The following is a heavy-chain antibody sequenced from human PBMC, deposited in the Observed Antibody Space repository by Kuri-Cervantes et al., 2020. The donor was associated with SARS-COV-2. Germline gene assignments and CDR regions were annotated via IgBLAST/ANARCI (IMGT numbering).Heavy chain of an antibody. D-gene: IGHD3-3*01. CDR2: ISSGSSTI. J-gene: IGHJ4*02. CDR1: GFTFSTYS. Sequence: GESLKISCAASGFTFSTYSMNWVRQAPGKGLEWVSYISSGSSTIYYADSVKGRFTISRDNSKNTLYLKMNSLGAEDTAVYYCAREAYYDFWSGYHTRTDYFDYWGQGTLVTVSS. V-gene: IGHV3-48*01. CDR3: AREAYYDFWSGYHTRTDYFDY.